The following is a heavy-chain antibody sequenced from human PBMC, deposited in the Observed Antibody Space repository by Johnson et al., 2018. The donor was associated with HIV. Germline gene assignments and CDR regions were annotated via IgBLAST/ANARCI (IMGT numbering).Heavy chain of an antibody. Sequence: VESGGGLVQPGGSLRLSCAASGFTFSSYGMSWVRQAPGKGLEWVSGVTGTGGDTYYAESVKGRFTISRDNSKNTLYLQMNKLRAEDTAVYFCASQVRGLRLGVDAFDIWGQGTMVTVSS. CDR2: VTGTGGDT. D-gene: IGHD3-16*01. V-gene: IGHV3-23*04. J-gene: IGHJ3*02. CDR3: ASQVRGLRLGVDAFDI. CDR1: GFTFSSYG.